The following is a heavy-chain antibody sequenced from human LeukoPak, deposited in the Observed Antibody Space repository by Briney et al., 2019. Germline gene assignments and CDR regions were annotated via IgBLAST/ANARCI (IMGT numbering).Heavy chain of an antibody. V-gene: IGHV3-21*01. CDR3: AREMGDYGDDAFDI. CDR2: ISSSSSYI. CDR1: GFTFSSYS. J-gene: IGHJ3*02. Sequence: GGSLRLSCAASGFTFSSYSMNWVRQAPGKGLEWVSSISSSSSYIYYADSVKGRFTISRDNAKNSLYLQMNSLRAEDTAVYYCAREMGDYGDDAFDIWGQGTMVTVSS. D-gene: IGHD4-17*01.